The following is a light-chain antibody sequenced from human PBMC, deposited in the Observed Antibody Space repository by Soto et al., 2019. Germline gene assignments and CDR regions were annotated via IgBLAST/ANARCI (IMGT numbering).Light chain of an antibody. CDR2: RNN. CDR1: SSNIGSNY. Sequence: QSVLTQPPSASGTPGQRVTISCSGSSSNIGSNYVYWYQQLPGTAPKLLVIRNNQRPSGVPDRFSGSKSGTSASLAISGLRSEDEADYYCATWDGGLSGLVVFGGGTQLTVL. V-gene: IGLV1-47*01. J-gene: IGLJ7*01. CDR3: ATWDGGLSGLVV.